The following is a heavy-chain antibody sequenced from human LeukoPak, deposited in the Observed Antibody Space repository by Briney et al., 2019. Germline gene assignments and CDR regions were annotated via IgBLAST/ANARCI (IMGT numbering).Heavy chain of an antibody. Sequence: GGSLRLSCAASGFTFSSYAMSWVRQAPGKGLEWVSSISGSGNRTYYADSVKGRFTISRDNSKNTLFLQVNSLRAEDTAVYYCAKNLYCGGGSCYPSALGMDVWGRGTTVTVSS. CDR2: ISGSGNRT. CDR3: AKNLYCGGGSCYPSALGMDV. CDR1: GFTFSSYA. D-gene: IGHD2-15*01. J-gene: IGHJ6*02. V-gene: IGHV3-23*01.